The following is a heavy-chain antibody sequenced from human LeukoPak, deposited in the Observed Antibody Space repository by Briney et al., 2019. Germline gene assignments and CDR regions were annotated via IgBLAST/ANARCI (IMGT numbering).Heavy chain of an antibody. Sequence: GGSLRLSCAASGFTFSSYGMHRVRQAPGKGLEWVAVISYDGSNKYYADSVKGRFTISRDNSKNTLYLQMNSLRAEDTAVYYCAKDTDTAMVNNYFDYWGQGTLVTVSS. CDR3: AKDTDTAMVNNYFDY. J-gene: IGHJ4*02. D-gene: IGHD5-18*01. V-gene: IGHV3-30*18. CDR2: ISYDGSNK. CDR1: GFTFSSYG.